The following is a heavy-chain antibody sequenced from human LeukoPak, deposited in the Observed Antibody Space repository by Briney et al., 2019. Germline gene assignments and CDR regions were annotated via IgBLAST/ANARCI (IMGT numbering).Heavy chain of an antibody. Sequence: GGSLRLSCAASGFTFSSYVMHWVRQAPGKGLEWVAVISYDGSNKYYADSVKGRFTISRDNSKNTLYLQMNSLRAEDTAVYYCARDGSGQRAFDIWGQGTMVSVSS. J-gene: IGHJ3*02. CDR1: GFTFSSYV. CDR3: ARDGSGQRAFDI. V-gene: IGHV3-30*14. D-gene: IGHD3-10*01. CDR2: ISYDGSNK.